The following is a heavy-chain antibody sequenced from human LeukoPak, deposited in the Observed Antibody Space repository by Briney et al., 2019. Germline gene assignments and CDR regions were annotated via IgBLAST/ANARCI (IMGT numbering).Heavy chain of an antibody. J-gene: IGHJ4*02. CDR2: ISGSSSYM. CDR3: ARVRELYRDY. V-gene: IGHV3-21*01. D-gene: IGHD1-26*01. Sequence: GGSLRLSCAASGFTFSSYTMNWVRQAPGKGLERVSSISGSSSYMFYADSVKGRFTISRDNTRNSLYLQMNSLRAEDTAVYYCARVRELYRDYWGQGTLVTVSS. CDR1: GFTFSSYT.